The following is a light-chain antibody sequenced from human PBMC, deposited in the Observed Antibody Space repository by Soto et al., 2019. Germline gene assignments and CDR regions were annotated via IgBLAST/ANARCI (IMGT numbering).Light chain of an antibody. CDR1: QSVTSSY. J-gene: IGKJ4*01. Sequence: EIVLTQSPGTLSLSPGERATLSCRASQSVTSSYLAWYHQKPGQAPRLLIYASNRATGIPDRFSGSGSGTDFPLTISRLEPEDFAVYYCQQFGSAPLTFGGGTKGEI. CDR3: QQFGSAPLT. CDR2: AS. V-gene: IGKV3-20*01.